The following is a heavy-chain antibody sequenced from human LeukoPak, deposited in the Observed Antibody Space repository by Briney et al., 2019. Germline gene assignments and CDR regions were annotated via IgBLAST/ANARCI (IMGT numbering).Heavy chain of an antibody. Sequence: GGSLRLSCAASGFTFSSYAMSWVRQAPGKGLEWVSAISGSGGSTYYADSVKGRFTISRDNSKNSLYLQMNSLRAEDTALYYCARSHTAMVSDSWGQGTLVTVSS. D-gene: IGHD5-18*01. CDR1: GFTFSSYA. V-gene: IGHV3-23*01. CDR3: ARSHTAMVSDS. J-gene: IGHJ4*02. CDR2: ISGSGGST.